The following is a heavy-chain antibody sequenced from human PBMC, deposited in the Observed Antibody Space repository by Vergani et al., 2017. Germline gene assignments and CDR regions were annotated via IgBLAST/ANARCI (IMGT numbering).Heavy chain of an antibody. J-gene: IGHJ1*01. Sequence: EVQLLESGGGLVQPGGSLRLSCAASGFTFSSYAMSWVRQAPGKGLEWVSAISGSGGSTYYADSVKGRFTISRDNSKNTLYLQMNSLRAEDTAVYYCAKGPFTIFGVVIPRAEYFQHWGQGTLVTVSS. CDR1: GFTFSSYA. D-gene: IGHD3-3*01. V-gene: IGHV3-23*01. CDR3: AKGPFTIFGVVIPRAEYFQH. CDR2: ISGSGGST.